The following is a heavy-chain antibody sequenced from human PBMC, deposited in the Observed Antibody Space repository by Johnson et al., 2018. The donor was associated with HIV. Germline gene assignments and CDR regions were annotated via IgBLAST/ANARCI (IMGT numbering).Heavy chain of an antibody. CDR1: GFTFGDYA. CDR3: TRVWFGELSAFDI. CDR2: IRSNAYGGTT. D-gene: IGHD3-10*01. V-gene: IGHV3-49*04. J-gene: IGHJ3*02. Sequence: VQLVESGGGLVQPGRSLRLSCTASGFTFGDYAMSWVRQAPGKGLEWVGFIRSNAYGGTTEYAASVKGRFTISRDDSKSIAYLQMNSLKTEDTAVYYCTRVWFGELSAFDIWGQGTMVTVSS.